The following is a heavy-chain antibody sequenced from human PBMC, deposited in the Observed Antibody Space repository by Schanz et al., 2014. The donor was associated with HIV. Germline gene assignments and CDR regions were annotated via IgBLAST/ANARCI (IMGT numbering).Heavy chain of an antibody. CDR2: IIPIYDTS. CDR3: ARDVYCSDGSCAPNWFDP. Sequence: QVQLVQSGAAVKKPGASVRVSCETSGYTFFDYDINWVRQAPGQGLEWMGRIIPIYDTSNYAQKFQGRVSITADESTKTAYMELTSLRFEDTAVYFCARDVYCSDGSCAPNWFDPWGQGTLVTVSS. J-gene: IGHJ5*02. D-gene: IGHD2-15*01. CDR1: GYTFFDYD. V-gene: IGHV1-69*18.